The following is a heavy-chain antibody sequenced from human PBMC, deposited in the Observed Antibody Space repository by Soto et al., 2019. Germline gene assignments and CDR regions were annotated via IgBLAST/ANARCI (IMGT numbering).Heavy chain of an antibody. V-gene: IGHV3-23*01. Sequence: EVPLLESGGGLVQPGGSLRLSCAASGFTFSSYTMRWVRQAPGKGLEWVSSISGSGGSTYYADSVKGRFTISGYNSKNTLYLQMNSRSVEDTALYYCAKRGGSGSTGRYVAYWGQGTLVTVSS. CDR1: GFTFSSYT. D-gene: IGHD6-19*01. CDR3: AKRGGSGSTGRYVAY. J-gene: IGHJ4*02. CDR2: ISGSGGST.